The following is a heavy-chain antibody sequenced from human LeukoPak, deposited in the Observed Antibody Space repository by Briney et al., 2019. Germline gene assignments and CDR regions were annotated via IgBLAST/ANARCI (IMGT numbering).Heavy chain of an antibody. CDR3: ARGGRIAAADKNLNWFDP. J-gene: IGHJ5*02. D-gene: IGHD6-13*01. CDR1: GYSISSGYY. CDR2: IYHSGST. Sequence: PSETLSLTCTVSGYSISSGYYWGWIRQPPGKGLEWIGSIYHSGSTYYNPSLKSRVTISVDTSKNQFSLKLSSVTAADTAVYYCARGGRIAAADKNLNWFDPWGQGTLVTVSS. V-gene: IGHV4-38-2*02.